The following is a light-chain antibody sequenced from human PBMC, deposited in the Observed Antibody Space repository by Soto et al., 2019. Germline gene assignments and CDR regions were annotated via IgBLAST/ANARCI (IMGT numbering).Light chain of an antibody. V-gene: IGLV2-14*01. CDR2: EVS. J-gene: IGLJ1*01. CDR3: TSYITSSTHV. CDR1: SSDVGGYNY. Sequence: QSVLTQPASVSGSPGQSITISCTGTSSDVGGYNYVSWFQQYPGKAPNLMIYEVSYRPSGVSDRFSGSKSGNTASLTISGLQAEDEADYYCTSYITSSTHVFGTGTKVTVL.